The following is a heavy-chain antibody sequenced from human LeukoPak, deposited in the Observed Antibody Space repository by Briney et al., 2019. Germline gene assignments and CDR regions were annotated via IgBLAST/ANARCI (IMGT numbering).Heavy chain of an antibody. CDR3: ARGASGYSYG. J-gene: IGHJ4*02. Sequence: GGSLRLSCAASGFTFSDYGVHWVRQAPGKGPEWVAVIWYDGTNRYYTDSVKGRFIISRDNSKNTLYLQMNRQRIEDTAVYYCARGASGYSYGWGQGTLVTVSS. V-gene: IGHV3-33*01. CDR1: GFTFSDYG. D-gene: IGHD5-18*01. CDR2: IWYDGTNR.